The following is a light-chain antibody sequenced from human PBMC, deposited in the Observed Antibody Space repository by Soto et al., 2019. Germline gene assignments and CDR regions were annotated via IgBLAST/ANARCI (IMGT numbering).Light chain of an antibody. CDR2: EVS. V-gene: IGLV2-8*01. J-gene: IGLJ1*01. Sequence: QSALTQPPSASGSPGQSVTISCTGTSSDVGGYNYVSWYQQHPGKAPKLMIYEVSKRPSGVPDRFSGSKSGNTASLTVSGLQAEDEADYYCSSYAGSKSYVFGTGTKRTVL. CDR1: SSDVGGYNY. CDR3: SSYAGSKSYV.